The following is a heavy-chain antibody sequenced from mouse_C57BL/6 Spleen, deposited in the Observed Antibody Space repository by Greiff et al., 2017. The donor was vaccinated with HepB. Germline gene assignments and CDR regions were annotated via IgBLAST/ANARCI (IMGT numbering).Heavy chain of an antibody. CDR3: ARSGYGSPYYFDY. V-gene: IGHV1-26*01. J-gene: IGHJ2*01. Sequence: VQLQQSGPELVKPGASVKISCKASGYTFTDYYMNWVKQSHGKSLEWIGDINPNNGGTSYNQKFKGKATLTVDKSSSTAYMELRSLTSEDSAVYYCARSGYGSPYYFDYWGQGTTLTVSS. D-gene: IGHD1-1*01. CDR1: GYTFTDYY. CDR2: INPNNGGT.